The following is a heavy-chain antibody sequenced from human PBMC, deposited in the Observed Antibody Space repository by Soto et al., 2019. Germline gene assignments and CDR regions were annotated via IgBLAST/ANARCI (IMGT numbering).Heavy chain of an antibody. J-gene: IGHJ4*02. Sequence: EVQLVESGGGLVQPGGSLRLSCAVSGFPFSSFWMPWVRQAPGGGLVWVSRMNTDGSSTSYAASVKGRFTISRDNAKNTLYLQMNSLRVEDTAMYYCAKRGVDTFGLSYWGQGTLVTVSS. V-gene: IGHV3-74*01. CDR3: AKRGVDTFGLSY. CDR1: GFPFSSFW. CDR2: MNTDGSST. D-gene: IGHD3-10*01.